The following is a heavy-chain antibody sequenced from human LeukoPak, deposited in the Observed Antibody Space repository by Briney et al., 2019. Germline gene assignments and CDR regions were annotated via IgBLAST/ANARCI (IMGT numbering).Heavy chain of an antibody. J-gene: IGHJ6*03. CDR2: ISGSGGST. CDR3: AKGRVVPAAIDYYYYYYMDV. D-gene: IGHD2-2*02. CDR1: GFTLSSYA. Sequence: PGGSLRLSCAASGFTLSSYAMSWVRQAPGKGLEWVSAISGSGGSTYYADSVKGRFTISRDNSKNTLYLQMNSLRAEDTAVYYCAKGRVVPAAIDYYYYYYMDVWGKGTTVTVSS. V-gene: IGHV3-23*01.